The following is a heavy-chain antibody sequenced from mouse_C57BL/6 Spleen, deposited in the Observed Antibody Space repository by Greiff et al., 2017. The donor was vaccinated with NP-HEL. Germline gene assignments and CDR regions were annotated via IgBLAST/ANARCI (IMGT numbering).Heavy chain of an antibody. V-gene: IGHV1-80*01. D-gene: IGHD2-10*01. CDR2: IYPGDGDT. Sequence: QVQLQQSGAELVKPGASVKISCKASGYAFSSYWMNWVKQRPGKGLEWIGQIYPGDGDTNYNGKLKGKATLTADKSSSTAYMQLSSLTSEDSAVYFCARLALPYYFDYWGQGTTLTVSS. J-gene: IGHJ2*01. CDR3: ARLALPYYFDY. CDR1: GYAFSSYW.